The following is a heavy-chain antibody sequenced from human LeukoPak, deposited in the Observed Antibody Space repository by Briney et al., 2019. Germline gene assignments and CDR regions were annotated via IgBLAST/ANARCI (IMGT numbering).Heavy chain of an antibody. V-gene: IGHV1-69*13. CDR3: ASYGSGNDNWFDP. CDR1: GGTFSSYA. Sequence: SVKVSRTASGGTFSSYAISWVRQAPGQGLEWMGGIIPIFGTANYAQKFQGRVTITADESTSTAYMELSSLRSEDTAVYYCASYGSGNDNWFDPWGQGTLVTVSS. CDR2: IIPIFGTA. D-gene: IGHD3-10*01. J-gene: IGHJ5*02.